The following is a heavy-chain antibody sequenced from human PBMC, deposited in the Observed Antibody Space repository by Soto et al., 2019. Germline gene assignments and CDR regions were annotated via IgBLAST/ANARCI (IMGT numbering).Heavy chain of an antibody. CDR1: GFTFSSYA. J-gene: IGHJ4*02. D-gene: IGHD3-3*01. V-gene: IGHV3-23*01. CDR2: ISGSGGST. Sequence: GSLRLSCAASGFTFSSYAMSWVRQAPGKGLEWVSAISGSGGSTYYADSVKGRFTISRDNSKNTLYLQMNSLRAEDTAVYYCAKLTIFGVVTPDFDYWGQGTLVTVSS. CDR3: AKLTIFGVVTPDFDY.